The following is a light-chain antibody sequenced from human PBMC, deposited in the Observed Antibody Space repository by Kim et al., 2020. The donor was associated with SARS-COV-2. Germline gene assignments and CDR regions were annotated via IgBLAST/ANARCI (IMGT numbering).Light chain of an antibody. J-gene: IGLJ2*01. CDR2: QDS. V-gene: IGLV3-1*01. CDR3: QAWDSSTAV. CDR1: KLGDRY. Sequence: VAPGPTARITCSGDKLGDRYACWYQQKPGQSPVLVIYQDSKRPSGIPERFSGSNSGNTATLTISGTQAMDEADYYCQAWDSSTAVFGGGTQLTVL.